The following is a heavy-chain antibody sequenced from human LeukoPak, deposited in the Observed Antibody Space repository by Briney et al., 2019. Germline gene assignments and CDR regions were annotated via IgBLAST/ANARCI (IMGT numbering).Heavy chain of an antibody. CDR3: VRGTMNAIDQLDY. Sequence: GGSLRLSCVVSGFTFSSYWMHWVRQAPGEGLVWASRIRYDGSSAAYADSVKGRLTISRDNAKNTLYLQMNSLSAEDTAVYYCVRGTMNAIDQLDYWGQRTLVTVSS. V-gene: IGHV3-74*01. CDR2: IRYDGSSA. CDR1: GFTFSSYW. D-gene: IGHD1-1*01. J-gene: IGHJ4*02.